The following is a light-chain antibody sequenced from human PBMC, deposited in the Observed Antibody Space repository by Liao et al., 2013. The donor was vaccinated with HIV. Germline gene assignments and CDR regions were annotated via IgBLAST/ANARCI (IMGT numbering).Light chain of an antibody. CDR1: NIGSDT. V-gene: IGLV3-21*01. CDR3: QVWDSNRDLVL. CDR2: FDT. J-gene: IGLJ2*01. Sequence: SYVLTQPPSVSVAPGQTASITCGGENIGSDTVHWYRQQPGQAPVMVIFFDTDRPSGIPDRFSASKSENTATLTINRVEAGDEADYYCQVWDSNRDLVLFGGGTKLAVL.